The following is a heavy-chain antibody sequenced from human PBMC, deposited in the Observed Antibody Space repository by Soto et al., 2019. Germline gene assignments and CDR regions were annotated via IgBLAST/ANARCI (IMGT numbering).Heavy chain of an antibody. CDR2: FSATSENT. Sequence: EVQLLESGGGLVQPGGSLRLSCVGSGFFFSSYTMTWVRQAPGKGLEWVSSFSATSENTYYADSVRGRFTISRDNSKNTLXXXXXSLXAEDTAMYYCAKARDQQWVRLPFDYWGQGILVIVSS. D-gene: IGHD6-19*01. CDR1: GFFFSSYT. J-gene: IGHJ4*02. CDR3: AKARDQQWVRLPFDY. V-gene: IGHV3-23*01.